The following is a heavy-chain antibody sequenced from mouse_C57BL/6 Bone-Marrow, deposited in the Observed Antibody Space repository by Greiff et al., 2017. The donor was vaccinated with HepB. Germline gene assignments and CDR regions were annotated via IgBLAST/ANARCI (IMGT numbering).Heavy chain of an antibody. J-gene: IGHJ3*01. CDR1: GFNIKDDY. Sequence: LQQSGAELVRPGASVKLSCTASGFNIKDDYMHWVKQRPEQGLEWIGWIDPENGDTEYASKFQGKATITADTSSNTAYLQLSSLTSEDTAVYYCTPIYYGFAYWGQGTLVTVSA. CDR3: TPIYYGFAY. V-gene: IGHV14-4*01. D-gene: IGHD2-1*01. CDR2: IDPENGDT.